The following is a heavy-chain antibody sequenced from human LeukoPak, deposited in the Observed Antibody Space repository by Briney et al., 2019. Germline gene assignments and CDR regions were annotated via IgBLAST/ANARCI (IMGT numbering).Heavy chain of an antibody. CDR3: ARGGSPGGFDY. D-gene: IGHD1-26*01. V-gene: IGHV1-46*01. J-gene: IGHJ4*02. CDR2: INPSGGST. CDR1: GYTFTSYY. Sequence: ASVKVSCKASGYTFTSYYMHWVRQAPGQGLEWMGIINPSGGSTSYAQEFQGRVTMTRDMSTSTVYMELSSLRSEDTAVYYCARGGSPGGFDYWGQGTLVTVSS.